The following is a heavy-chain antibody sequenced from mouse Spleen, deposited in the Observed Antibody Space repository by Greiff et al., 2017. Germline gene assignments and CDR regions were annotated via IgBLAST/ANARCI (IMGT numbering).Heavy chain of an antibody. Sequence: QVQLQQPGAELVRPGASVKLSCKASGYSFTSYWMNWVKQRPGQGLEWIGMIYPSDSDTSLNQKFKDKATLTVDKSSSTAYMQLSSPTSEDSAVYYCARRGVTTVVAFDYWGQGTTLTGSS. V-gene: IGHV1-61*01. CDR1: GYSFTSYW. CDR2: IYPSDSDT. D-gene: IGHD1-1*01. J-gene: IGHJ2*01. CDR3: ARRGVTTVVAFDY.